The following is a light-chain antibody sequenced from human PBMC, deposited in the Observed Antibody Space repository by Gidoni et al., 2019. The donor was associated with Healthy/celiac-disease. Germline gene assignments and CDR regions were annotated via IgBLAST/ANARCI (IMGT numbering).Light chain of an antibody. Sequence: DTVMTQPPDSLAVSLGERATINCKPSQSVLYSSNNKNYLAWYQQKPGQPPKLLIYWASTRESGVPDRFSGSGSGTDFTLTISCLQAEDVAVYYCQPYYSTPWTFGQGTKVEIK. CDR1: QSVLYSSNNKNY. CDR3: QPYYSTPWT. CDR2: WAS. J-gene: IGKJ1*01. V-gene: IGKV4-1*01.